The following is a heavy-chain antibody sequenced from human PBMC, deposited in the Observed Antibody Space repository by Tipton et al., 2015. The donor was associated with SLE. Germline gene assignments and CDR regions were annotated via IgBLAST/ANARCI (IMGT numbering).Heavy chain of an antibody. CDR1: GGSFSGYY. CDR2: INHSGST. CDR3: ARGRGNSSGWGKYYYYGMDV. V-gene: IGHV4-34*01. D-gene: IGHD6-19*01. J-gene: IGHJ6*02. Sequence: TLSLTCAVYGGSFSGYYWSWIRQPPGKELEWIGEINHSGSTNYNPSLKSRVTISVDTSKNQFSLKLSSVTAADTAVYYCARGRGNSSGWGKYYYYGMDVWGQGTTVTVSS.